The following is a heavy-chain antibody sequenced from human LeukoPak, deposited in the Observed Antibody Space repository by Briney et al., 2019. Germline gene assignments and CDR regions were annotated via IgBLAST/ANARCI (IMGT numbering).Heavy chain of an antibody. J-gene: IGHJ6*03. CDR3: AGRYSYGYYYYMDV. Sequence: PSETLSLTCAVYGGSFSGYYWSWIRQPPGKGLEWIGEINHSGSANYNPSLKSRVTISVDTSKNQFSLKLSSVTAADTAVYYCAGRYSYGYYYYMDVWGKGTTVTVSS. D-gene: IGHD5-18*01. CDR1: GGSFSGYY. V-gene: IGHV4-34*01. CDR2: INHSGSA.